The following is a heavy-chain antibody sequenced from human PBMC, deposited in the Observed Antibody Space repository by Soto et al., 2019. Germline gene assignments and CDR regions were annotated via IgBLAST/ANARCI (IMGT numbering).Heavy chain of an antibody. CDR2: IIPIFGTT. CDR1: GGTFSSYT. J-gene: IGHJ6*02. CDR3: ARGALTTLAYYYGMDV. D-gene: IGHD4-4*01. Sequence: GASVKVSCKASGGTFSSYTMSWVRQAPGQGLGWMGGIIPIFGTTTYAHKFQGRVTITADESTSTVYMELSSLRGEDTAVYYCARGALTTLAYYYGMDVWGQGTTVTVSS. V-gene: IGHV1-69*13.